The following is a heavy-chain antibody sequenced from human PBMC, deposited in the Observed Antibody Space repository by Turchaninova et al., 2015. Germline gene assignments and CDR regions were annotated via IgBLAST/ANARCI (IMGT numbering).Heavy chain of an antibody. Sequence: QITLKESGPTLVQPTQTLTLTFTFSGFSLSTTGVGVACIRQPPGKALECLALIYWDDDKRYRPSLKNRLTITKDTSKNQVVLTMTDMDPVDTATYYCAHRLRYSGDWDVGWFDPWGQGTLVTVSS. CDR2: IYWDDDK. CDR3: AHRLRYSGDWDVGWFDP. J-gene: IGHJ5*02. CDR1: GFSLSTTGVG. V-gene: IGHV2-5*02. D-gene: IGHD6-19*01.